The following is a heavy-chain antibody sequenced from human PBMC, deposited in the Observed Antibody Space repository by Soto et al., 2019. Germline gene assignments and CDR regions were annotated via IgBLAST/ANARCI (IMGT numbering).Heavy chain of an antibody. D-gene: IGHD3-3*01. J-gene: IGHJ4*02. CDR3: ARRVLRTVFGLVTTTAIYFDF. V-gene: IGHV2-5*02. Sequence: QITLKESGPTVVKPTEPLTLTCTSSGVSRTTSGLGVSWVRLSPVKAPDWLALLYWDDDKGYSTALKSRLTKTKDTSKTQVVLTLANVDPADTATYYCARRVLRTVFGLVTTTAIYFDFWGQGTPVVVSS. CDR2: LYWDDDK. CDR1: GVSRTTSGLG.